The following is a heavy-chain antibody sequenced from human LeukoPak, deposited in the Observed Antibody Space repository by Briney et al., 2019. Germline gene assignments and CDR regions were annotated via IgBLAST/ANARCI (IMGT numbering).Heavy chain of an antibody. CDR1: GYTFTSYY. Sequence: ASVKVSCKASGYTFTSYYMHWVRQAPGQGLEWMGIINPSSGSTSYAQKFQGRVTMTRDTSTSTVYMELSSLRSEDTAVYYCARDGIAYCGGDCYSRWFDPWGQGTLVTVSS. CDR3: ARDGIAYCGGDCYSRWFDP. J-gene: IGHJ5*02. V-gene: IGHV1-46*01. CDR2: INPSSGST. D-gene: IGHD2-21*02.